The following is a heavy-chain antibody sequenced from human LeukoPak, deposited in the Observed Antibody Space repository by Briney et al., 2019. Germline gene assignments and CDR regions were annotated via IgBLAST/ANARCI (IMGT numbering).Heavy chain of an antibody. V-gene: IGHV4-34*01. CDR2: INHSGST. J-gene: IGHJ6*04. Sequence: PGGSLRLSCAASGFTFSFYGIHWIRQPPGKGLEWIGEINHSGSTNYNPSLKSRVTISVDTSKNQFSLKLSSVTAADTAVYYCARSRYFDWPYYYYYGMDVWGKGTTVTVSS. D-gene: IGHD3-9*01. CDR3: ARSRYFDWPYYYYYGMDV. CDR1: GFTFSFYG.